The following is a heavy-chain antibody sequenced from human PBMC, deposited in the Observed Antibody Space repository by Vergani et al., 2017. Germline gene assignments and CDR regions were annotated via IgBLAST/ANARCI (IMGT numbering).Heavy chain of an antibody. J-gene: IGHJ4*02. CDR3: AREEDGYKPSFGY. CDR1: GFTFSSYW. D-gene: IGHD5-24*01. V-gene: IGHV3-7*01. CDR2: IKQDGSEK. Sequence: EVQVVESGGGLVQPGGSLRLSCAASGFTFSSYWMSWVRQAPGKGLEWVANIKQDGSEKYYVDSVKGRFTISRDNAKNSLYLQMNSLRAEDTAVYYCAREEDGYKPSFGYWGQGTLVTVSS.